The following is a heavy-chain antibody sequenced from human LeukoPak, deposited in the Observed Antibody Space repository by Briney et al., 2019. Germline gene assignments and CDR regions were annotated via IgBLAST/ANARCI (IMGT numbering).Heavy chain of an antibody. V-gene: IGHV3-30-3*01. CDR2: ISYGGSNK. J-gene: IGHJ4*02. CDR3: ARVIAVAGNDY. Sequence: GGSLRLSCAASGFTFSSYAMHWVRQAPGKGLEWVAVISYGGSNKYYADSEKGRFTISRDNSKNTLYLQMNSLRAEDTAVYYCARVIAVAGNDYWGQGTLVTVSS. D-gene: IGHD6-19*01. CDR1: GFTFSSYA.